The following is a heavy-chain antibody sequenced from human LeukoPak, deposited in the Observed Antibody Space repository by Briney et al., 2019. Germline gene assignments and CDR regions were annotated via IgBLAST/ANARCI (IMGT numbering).Heavy chain of an antibody. CDR1: DDSITMYY. CDR3: ARKYSSSRPFDY. V-gene: IGHV3-11*04. Sequence: LSLTRSVSDDSITMYYWTWIRQAPGKGLEWVSYISSSGGTIYYADSVKGRFTISRDNAKNSLFLQMNTLRAEDTAVYYCARKYSSSRPFDYWGQGTLVTVSS. CDR2: ISSSGGTI. J-gene: IGHJ4*02. D-gene: IGHD6-6*01.